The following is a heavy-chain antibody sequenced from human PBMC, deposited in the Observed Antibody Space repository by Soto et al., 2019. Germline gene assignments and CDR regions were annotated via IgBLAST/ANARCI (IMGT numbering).Heavy chain of an antibody. Sequence: QVQLVESGGGVVQPGRSLRLSCAASGFTFSNYGMHWVRQAPGKGLEWVAVIYYDGSNKYYADSVKGRFTISKDNSKNTLYPQMNSLRAEDTAVYYCARAQYSSRWYPFDYWGQGTLVTVSS. CDR2: IYYDGSNK. D-gene: IGHD6-13*01. J-gene: IGHJ4*02. CDR1: GFTFSNYG. CDR3: ARAQYSSRWYPFDY. V-gene: IGHV3-33*01.